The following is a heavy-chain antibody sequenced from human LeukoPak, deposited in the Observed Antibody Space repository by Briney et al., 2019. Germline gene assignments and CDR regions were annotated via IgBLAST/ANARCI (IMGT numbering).Heavy chain of an antibody. CDR3: ARSGQHLFDF. CDR1: GFTFSDYY. J-gene: IGHJ4*02. V-gene: IGHV3-11*06. D-gene: IGHD6-13*01. CDR2: ISSSTSYT. Sequence: GGSLRLSCAASGFTFSDYYMSWIRQAPGKGVEWVSYISSSTSYTNYADSVKGRFTISRDNAKNSLYLQMNSLRAEDTAIYYCARSGQHLFDFWGQGTLVTVSS.